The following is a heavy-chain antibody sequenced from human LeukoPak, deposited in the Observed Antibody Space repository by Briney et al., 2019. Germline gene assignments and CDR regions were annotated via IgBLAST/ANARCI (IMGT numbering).Heavy chain of an antibody. J-gene: IGHJ4*02. CDR2: ISSSSSTI. D-gene: IGHD2-8*01. CDR3: ARGGYCTNGVCYTGKGLDY. V-gene: IGHV3-48*01. Sequence: PGGSLRLSCAASGFTFSSYSMNWVRQAPGKGLEWVSYISSSSSTIYYADSVKGRFTIFRDNAKNSLYLQMNSLRAEDTAVYYCARGGYCTNGVCYTGKGLDYWGQGTLVTVSS. CDR1: GFTFSSYS.